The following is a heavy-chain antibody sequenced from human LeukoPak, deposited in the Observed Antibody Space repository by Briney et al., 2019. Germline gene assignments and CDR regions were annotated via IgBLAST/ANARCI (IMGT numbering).Heavy chain of an antibody. D-gene: IGHD2-21*02. Sequence: SETLSLTCAVYGGSFSGYYWSWIRQPPGKGLEWIGEINHSGSTNYNRSLKSRVTISVDTSKNQFSLKLSSVTAADTAVYYCARVSVVVTALFDYWGQGTLVTVSS. CDR2: INHSGST. V-gene: IGHV4-34*01. CDR1: GGSFSGYY. J-gene: IGHJ4*02. CDR3: ARVSVVVTALFDY.